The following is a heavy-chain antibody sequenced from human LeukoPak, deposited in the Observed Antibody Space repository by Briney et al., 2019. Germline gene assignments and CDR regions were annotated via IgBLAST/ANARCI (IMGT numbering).Heavy chain of an antibody. Sequence: PSETLSLTCTVSGGSISSSSYYWSWIRQPAGKGLEWIGRIYTSGSTNYNPSLKSRVTMSVDTSKNQFSLKLSSVTAADTAVYYCARGGSVAGTWYYFDYWGQGTLVTVSS. CDR3: ARGGSVAGTWYYFDY. V-gene: IGHV4-61*02. CDR2: IYTSGST. D-gene: IGHD6-19*01. J-gene: IGHJ4*02. CDR1: GGSISSSSYY.